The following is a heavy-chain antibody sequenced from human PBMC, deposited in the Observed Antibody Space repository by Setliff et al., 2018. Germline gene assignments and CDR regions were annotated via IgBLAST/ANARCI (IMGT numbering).Heavy chain of an antibody. Sequence: ASVKVSCKASGYTFTGYYMHWVRQAPGQGLEWMGWISAYNGNTNCAQKFQGRVTMTRDTSTSTVYLELSSLRSEDTAVYYCARGLIVLPGPSGDMGYFDYWGQGTLVTVSS. CDR2: ISAYNGNT. J-gene: IGHJ4*02. CDR3: ARGLIVLPGPSGDMGYFDY. CDR1: GYTFTGYY. V-gene: IGHV1-2*02. D-gene: IGHD2-8*01.